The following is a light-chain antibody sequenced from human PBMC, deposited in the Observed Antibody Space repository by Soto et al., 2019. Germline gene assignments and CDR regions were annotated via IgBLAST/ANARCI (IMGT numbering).Light chain of an antibody. Sequence: QSVLTQPPSVSGAPGQRVTISCTGSSSNIGASYAVHWYQQLPGTAPKLLIYGNSNRPSGVPDRFSGSKSGTSASLAITGLQAEDEADYYCQSYDSSLSGSVFGGETKLTVL. V-gene: IGLV1-40*01. CDR1: SSNIGASYA. CDR2: GNS. J-gene: IGLJ3*02. CDR3: QSYDSSLSGSV.